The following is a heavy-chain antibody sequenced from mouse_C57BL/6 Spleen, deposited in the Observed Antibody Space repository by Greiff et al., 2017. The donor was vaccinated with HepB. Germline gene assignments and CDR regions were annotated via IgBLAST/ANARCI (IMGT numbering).Heavy chain of an antibody. V-gene: IGHV5-17*01. D-gene: IGHD2-3*01. CDR3: AREGYYVGYFDY. Sequence: EVHLVESGGGLVKPGGSLKLSCAASGFTFSDYGMHWVRQAPEKGLEWVAYISSGSSTIYYADTVKGRFTISRDNAKNTLFLQMTSLRSEDTAMYYCAREGYYVGYFDYWGQGTTLTVSS. CDR2: ISSGSSTI. J-gene: IGHJ2*01. CDR1: GFTFSDYG.